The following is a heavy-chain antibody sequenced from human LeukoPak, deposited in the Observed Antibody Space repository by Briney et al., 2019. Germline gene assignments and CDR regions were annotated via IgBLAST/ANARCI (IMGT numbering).Heavy chain of an antibody. J-gene: IGHJ4*02. CDR3: ARSTVVTPYYFDY. V-gene: IGHV1-2*02. CDR1: GYTFTGHY. Sequence: ASVKVSCKASGYTFTGHYMHWVRQAPGQGLEWMGWINPNSGGTNYAQKFQGRVTMTRDTSISTAYMELSRLRSDDTAVYYCARSTVVTPYYFDYWGQGTLVTVSS. CDR2: INPNSGGT. D-gene: IGHD4-23*01.